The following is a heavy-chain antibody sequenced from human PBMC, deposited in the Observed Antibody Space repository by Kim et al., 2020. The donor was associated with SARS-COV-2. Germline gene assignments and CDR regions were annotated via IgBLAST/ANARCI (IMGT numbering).Heavy chain of an antibody. D-gene: IGHD3-3*01. J-gene: IGHJ5*02. V-gene: IGHV5-10-1*01. CDR3: ARSLIFDWFDP. CDR2: IDPSDSYT. Sequence: GESLKISCKGSGYSFTSYWISWVRQMPGKGLEWMGRIDPSDSYTNYSPSFQGHVTISADKSISTAYLQWSTLKASDSAMYYCARSLIFDWFDPWGQGTLVAVSS. CDR1: GYSFTSYW.